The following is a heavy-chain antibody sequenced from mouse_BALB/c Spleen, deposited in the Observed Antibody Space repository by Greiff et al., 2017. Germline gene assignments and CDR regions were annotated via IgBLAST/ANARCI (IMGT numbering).Heavy chain of an antibody. D-gene: IGHD1-1*01. V-gene: IGHV1-15*01. Sequence: QVHVKQSGAELVRPGASVTLSCKASGYTFTDYEMHWVKQTPVHGLEWIGAIDPETGGTAYNQKFKGKATLTADKSSSTAYMELRSLTSEDSAVYYCTVVADYWGQGTTLTVSS. CDR1: GYTFTDYE. J-gene: IGHJ2*01. CDR2: IDPETGGT. CDR3: TVVADY.